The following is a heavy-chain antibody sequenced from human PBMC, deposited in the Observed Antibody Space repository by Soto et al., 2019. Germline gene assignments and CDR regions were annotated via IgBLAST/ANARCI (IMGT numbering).Heavy chain of an antibody. V-gene: IGHV1-24*01. CDR1: GYTLTELS. CDR3: TQPAYDSSGYYYDG. J-gene: IGHJ4*02. Sequence: VASVKVSCKVSGYTLTELSSHWVRQAPGKGLEWMGGFDPEDGETIYAQKFQGRVTMTEDTSTDTAYMELSSLRSEDTAVYYCTQPAYDSSGYYYDGWGQGTLVTVSS. CDR2: FDPEDGET. D-gene: IGHD3-22*01.